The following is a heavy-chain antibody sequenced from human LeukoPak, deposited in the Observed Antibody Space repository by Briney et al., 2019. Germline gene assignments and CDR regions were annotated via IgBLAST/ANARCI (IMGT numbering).Heavy chain of an antibody. V-gene: IGHV3-74*01. CDR2: MNSDGTTT. CDR1: GFTFNNYW. CDR3: ARGRGPYGWFDP. D-gene: IGHD3-10*01. J-gene: IGHJ5*02. Sequence: GGSLRLSCLASGFTFNNYWMNWVRHAPGKGLVWVSRMNSDGTTTNYADSVKGRFTISRDNAKNTLYLQMNSLRAEDTAVYYCARGRGPYGWFDPWGQGTLVTVSS.